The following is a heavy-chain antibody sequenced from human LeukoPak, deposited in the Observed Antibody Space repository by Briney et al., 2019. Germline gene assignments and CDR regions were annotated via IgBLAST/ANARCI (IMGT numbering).Heavy chain of an antibody. Sequence: PGGSLRLSCAASGFTFSGSAMHWVRQASGKGLEWVGRIRSKVDNYATASAASVRGRFTISRDDSKNTAYLQMNSLKSEDTAVYYCTRLDWNDVQAFVIWGQGTVVTVSS. V-gene: IGHV3-73*01. CDR3: TRLDWNDVQAFVI. J-gene: IGHJ3*02. CDR1: GFTFSGSA. CDR2: IRSKVDNYAT. D-gene: IGHD1-1*01.